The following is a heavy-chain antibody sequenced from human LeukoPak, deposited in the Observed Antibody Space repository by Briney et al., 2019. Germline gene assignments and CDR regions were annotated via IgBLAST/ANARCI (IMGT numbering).Heavy chain of an antibody. V-gene: IGHV3-74*01. D-gene: IGHD3-22*01. Sequence: PGGSLRLSCAASGFTFSSYWMHWVRQAPGKGLVWVSRINSDGSSTSYADSVKGRFTISRDNAKNTLYLQMNSLRAEDTAVYYCARDPYYYDSSGYYPDAFDIWGQGTMVTVSS. J-gene: IGHJ3*02. CDR1: GFTFSSYW. CDR2: INSDGSST. CDR3: ARDPYYYDSSGYYPDAFDI.